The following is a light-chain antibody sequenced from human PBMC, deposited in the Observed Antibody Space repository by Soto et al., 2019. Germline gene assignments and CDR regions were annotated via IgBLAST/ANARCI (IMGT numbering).Light chain of an antibody. Sequence: QSALTQPASVSGSPGQSITISCTGTPSDVGGYNYVSWYQHHPGKAPKLMIYEVSNRPSGVSNRFSGSKSGNTAPLTISGLQAEDEAAYYCSSYTSSSPLVFGAGTKLTV. J-gene: IGLJ3*02. CDR3: SSYTSSSPLV. CDR2: EVS. CDR1: PSDVGGYNY. V-gene: IGLV2-14*01.